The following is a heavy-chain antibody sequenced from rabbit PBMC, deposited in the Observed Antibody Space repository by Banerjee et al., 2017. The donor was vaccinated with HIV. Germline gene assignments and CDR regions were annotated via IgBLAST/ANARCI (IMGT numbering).Heavy chain of an antibody. V-gene: IGHV1S47*01. CDR1: AFDLSTYG. J-gene: IGHJ4*01. D-gene: IGHD3-3*01. Sequence: QTQLVESGGGLVQPGGSLKLSCKASAFDLSTYGMSWVRQAPGKGLEWIGYIDPVFGSTYFASWVNGRFTISSHNAQNTLYLQMTSLTAADTATYFCARGLVAGVLDLWGQGTLVTVS. CDR2: IDPVFGST. CDR3: ARGLVAGVLDL.